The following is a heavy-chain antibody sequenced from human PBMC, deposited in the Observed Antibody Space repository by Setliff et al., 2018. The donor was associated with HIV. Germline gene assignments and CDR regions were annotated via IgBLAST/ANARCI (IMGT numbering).Heavy chain of an antibody. Sequence: PSETLSLTCSVSGGSISSSGYYRSWIRQHPGKGLDWIGRVYYSGSTDYNPSLQSRATLSIDTSKNQFSLKLTSVIAADTAIYYCARSPFVLRFLERLVYFDYWGQGKLVTVSS. V-gene: IGHV4-31*02. J-gene: IGHJ4*02. CDR1: GGSISSSGYY. CDR3: ARSPFVLRFLERLVYFDY. CDR2: VYYSGST. D-gene: IGHD3-3*01.